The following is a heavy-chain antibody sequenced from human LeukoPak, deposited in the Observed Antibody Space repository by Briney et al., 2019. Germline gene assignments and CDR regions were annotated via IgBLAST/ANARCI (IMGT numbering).Heavy chain of an antibody. J-gene: IGHJ4*02. Sequence: SETLSLTCTVSGGSISSYYWSWIRQPPGKGLEWIGYIYYSGSTNYNPSLKSRVTISVDTSKNQFSLKLSSVTAADTAVYYCTRGASDYWGENYFDYWGQGSLVTVSS. D-gene: IGHD7-27*01. CDR2: IYYSGST. CDR1: GGSISSYY. V-gene: IGHV4-59*08. CDR3: TRGASDYWGENYFDY.